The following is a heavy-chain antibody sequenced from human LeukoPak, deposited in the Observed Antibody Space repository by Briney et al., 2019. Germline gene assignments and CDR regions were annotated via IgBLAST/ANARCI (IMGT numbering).Heavy chain of an antibody. Sequence: GGSLRLSCAASGFTFSSYSMNRVRQAPGKGLEWVATMTSSNTIYYADSVKGRFTISRDNAENSVYLQMNSLRDEDTAVYSCAREDQPRGTFDYWGQGILVTVSS. CDR3: AREDQPRGTFDY. V-gene: IGHV3-69-1*01. D-gene: IGHD2-15*01. J-gene: IGHJ4*02. CDR2: MTSSNTI. CDR1: GFTFSSYS.